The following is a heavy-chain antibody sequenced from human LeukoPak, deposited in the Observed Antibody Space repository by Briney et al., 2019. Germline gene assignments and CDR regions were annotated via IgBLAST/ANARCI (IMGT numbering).Heavy chain of an antibody. CDR1: GFTFSTYW. D-gene: IGHD3-22*01. Sequence: PGGSLRLSCAASGFTFSTYWMSWVRQAPGKGLEWVANMKEDGSEIYYVDSVRGRFTISRDNAKNVVHLQMDSLRVEDTAVYYCAREPKIEVTLIYAFDIWGQGTMVTVSS. CDR2: MKEDGSEI. V-gene: IGHV3-7*01. CDR3: AREPKIEVTLIYAFDI. J-gene: IGHJ3*02.